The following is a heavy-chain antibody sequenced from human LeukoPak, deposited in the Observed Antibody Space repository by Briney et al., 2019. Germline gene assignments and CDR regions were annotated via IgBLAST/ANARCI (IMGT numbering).Heavy chain of an antibody. V-gene: IGHV1-2*02. CDR3: ARADILTGSYILDF. CDR2: INPNSGAT. CDR1: GYTFTGFY. J-gene: IGHJ4*02. Sequence: ASVKVSCKAYGYTFTGFYRHWVRQASGQGLEWMGWINPNSGATNFAQKFQGRVSMTRDTSISTAYMELSRLRSDDTAVYSCARADILTGSYILDFWGQGTLVTVSS. D-gene: IGHD3-9*01.